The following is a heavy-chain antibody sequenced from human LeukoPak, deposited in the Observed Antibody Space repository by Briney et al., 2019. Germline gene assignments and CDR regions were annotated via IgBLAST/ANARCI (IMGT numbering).Heavy chain of an antibody. CDR3: ARDFGDAFDI. Sequence: SETLSLTCTVSGASISRYFWSWIRQPPGKGLEWIGYSHYTGSSNYNPSLKSRVIISVDTSKNQFSLRVTSVTAADTAVYYCARDFGDAFDIWGQGTMVTVSS. V-gene: IGHV4-59*01. CDR2: SHYTGSS. D-gene: IGHD3-10*01. CDR1: GASISRYF. J-gene: IGHJ3*02.